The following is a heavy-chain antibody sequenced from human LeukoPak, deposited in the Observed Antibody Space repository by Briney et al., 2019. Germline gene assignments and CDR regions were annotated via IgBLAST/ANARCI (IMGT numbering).Heavy chain of an antibody. CDR3: ARGWDFWSGSSYYMDV. D-gene: IGHD3-3*01. CDR1: GYTFTSYD. J-gene: IGHJ6*03. V-gene: IGHV1-8*03. Sequence: ASVKVSCKASGYTFTSYDINWVRQATGQGLGWMGWMNPNSGNTGYAQKFQGRVTITRNTSISTAYMELSSLRSEDTAVYYCARGWDFWSGSSYYMDVWGKGTTVTVSS. CDR2: MNPNSGNT.